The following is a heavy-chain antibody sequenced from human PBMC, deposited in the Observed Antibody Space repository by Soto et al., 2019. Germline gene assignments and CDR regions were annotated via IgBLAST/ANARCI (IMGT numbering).Heavy chain of an antibody. Sequence: EVQLVESGGGLVQPGGSLRLSCAASVTVTGNYMTWVRQAPGKGLEWVSVIYSAGSTYYADSVKGRFTISRDNSRNTLYLQMNGLRAEDTAVYYCARATVAVAGKDYWGQGTLVTVSS. J-gene: IGHJ4*02. CDR3: ARATVAVAGKDY. CDR1: VTVTGNY. D-gene: IGHD6-19*01. CDR2: IYSAGST. V-gene: IGHV3-66*01.